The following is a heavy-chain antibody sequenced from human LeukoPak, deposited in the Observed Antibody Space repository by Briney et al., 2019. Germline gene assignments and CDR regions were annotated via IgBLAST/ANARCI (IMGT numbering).Heavy chain of an antibody. V-gene: IGHV4-59*11. J-gene: IGHJ4*02. CDR3: ASHYYGSGSNFDY. CDR2: IYYSGST. D-gene: IGHD3-10*01. Sequence: PSETLSLTCTVSAGSISSHYWSWIRQPPGKGLEWIGYIYYSGSTNYNPSLKSRVTISVDTSKNQFSLKLSSVTAADTAVYYCASHYYGSGSNFDYWGQGTLVTVSS. CDR1: AGSISSHY.